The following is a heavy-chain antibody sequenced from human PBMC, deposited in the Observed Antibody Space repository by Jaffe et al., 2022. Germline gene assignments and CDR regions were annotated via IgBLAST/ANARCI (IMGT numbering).Heavy chain of an antibody. J-gene: IGHJ4*02. CDR1: GFTFSNAW. CDR3: TTRSEYSSSAGDY. V-gene: IGHV3-15*01. D-gene: IGHD6-6*01. CDR2: IKSKTDGGTT. Sequence: EVQLVESGGGLVKPGGSLRLSCAASGFTFSNAWMSWVRQAPGKGLEWVGRIKSKTDGGTTDYAAPVKGRFTISRDDSKNTLYLQMNSLKTEDTAVYYCTTRSEYSSSAGDYWGQGTLVTVSS.